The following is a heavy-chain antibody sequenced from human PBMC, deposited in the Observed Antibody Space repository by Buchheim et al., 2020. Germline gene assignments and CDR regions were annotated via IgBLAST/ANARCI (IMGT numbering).Heavy chain of an antibody. CDR2: ISGSSGDT. V-gene: IGHV3-23*01. CDR3: AKDSRMYCSSTSCREFDY. Sequence: VQLLESGGGLVQPGGSLRLSCAASGFTFSSYAMRWVRQAPGKGLEWVSAISGSSGDTYYADSVKGRFTISRDNSKNTLYLQMNSLRAEDTAVYYCAKDSRMYCSSTSCREFDYWGQGTL. D-gene: IGHD2-2*01. CDR1: GFTFSSYA. J-gene: IGHJ4*02.